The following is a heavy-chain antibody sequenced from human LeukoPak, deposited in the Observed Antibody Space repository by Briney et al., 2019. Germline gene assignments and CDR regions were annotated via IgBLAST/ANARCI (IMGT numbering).Heavy chain of an antibody. CDR3: ARYYSSSGFYGMDV. D-gene: IGHD6-6*01. CDR2: IIPILGIA. V-gene: IGHV1-69*04. J-gene: IGHJ6*02. CDR1: GGTFSSYA. Sequence: SVKVSCKASGGTFSSYAISWVRQAPGQGLEWMGRIIPILGIANYAQKFQGRVTITADKSTSTAYMELSSLRSEDTAVYYCARYYSSSGFYGMDVWGQGTTVTVSS.